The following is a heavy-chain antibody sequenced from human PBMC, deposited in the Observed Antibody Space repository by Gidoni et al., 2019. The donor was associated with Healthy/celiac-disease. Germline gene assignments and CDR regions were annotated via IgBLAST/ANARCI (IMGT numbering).Heavy chain of an antibody. CDR3: AKDSKYSSSWGGYYYGMDV. CDR2: ISWNSGSI. CDR1: GFTFDDYA. D-gene: IGHD6-13*01. Sequence: EVQLVESGGGLVQPGRSLRLSCAASGFTFDDYAMHWVRQAPGKGLEWVSGISWNSGSIGYADSVKGRFTISRDNAKNSLYLQMNSLRAEDTALYYCAKDSKYSSSWGGYYYGMDVWGQGTTVTVSS. J-gene: IGHJ6*02. V-gene: IGHV3-9*01.